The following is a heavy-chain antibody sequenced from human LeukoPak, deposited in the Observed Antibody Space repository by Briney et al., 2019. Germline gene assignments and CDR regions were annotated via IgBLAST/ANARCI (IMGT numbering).Heavy chain of an antibody. J-gene: IGHJ2*01. CDR1: GYSISSCYY. CDR3: ATCITMVRGVIQYWYFDL. Sequence: PSETLSLTCAVAGYSISSCYYWGWIRQPPGKGLEWIGSIYHSGSTYYNPSLKSRVTISVDTSKNQFSLKLSSVTAADTAVYYCATCITMVRGVIQYWYFDLWGRGTLVTASS. D-gene: IGHD3-10*01. V-gene: IGHV4-38-2*01. CDR2: IYHSGST.